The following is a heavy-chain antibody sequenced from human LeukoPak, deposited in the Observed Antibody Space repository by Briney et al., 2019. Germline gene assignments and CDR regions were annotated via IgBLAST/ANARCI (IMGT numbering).Heavy chain of an antibody. CDR2: ISSAGSTK. CDR3: ARRIFQGSSGWYLFDY. D-gene: IGHD6-19*01. V-gene: IGHV3-30-3*01. Sequence: GGSLRLSCAASGFTFNTYAMQWVRQAAGMGLEWVAVISSAGSTKYYADSVKGRFTVSRDNSENTLYLQMNSLRAEDTAVYYCARRIFQGSSGWYLFDYWGQGTLVTVSS. J-gene: IGHJ4*02. CDR1: GFTFNTYA.